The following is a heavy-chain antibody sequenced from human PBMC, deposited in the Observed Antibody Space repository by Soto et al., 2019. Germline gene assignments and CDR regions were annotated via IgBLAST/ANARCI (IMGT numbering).Heavy chain of an antibody. CDR2: IKQDGSDK. Sequence: GGSLRLSCDASVFTFSSYWMTLVRQSPGKGLEWVANIKQDGSDKYYVDSVKGRFTISRDNAKNSLYLQMNSLRAEDTAVYYCERGGSTSGLYLGYYWGQGTLVTVSS. CDR1: VFTFSSYW. J-gene: IGHJ4*02. CDR3: ERGGSTSGLYLGYY. D-gene: IGHD6-19*01. V-gene: IGHV3-7*03.